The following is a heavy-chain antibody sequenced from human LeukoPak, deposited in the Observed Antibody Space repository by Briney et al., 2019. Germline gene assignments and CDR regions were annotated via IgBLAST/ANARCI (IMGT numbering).Heavy chain of an antibody. D-gene: IGHD1-20*01. V-gene: IGHV3-21*01. CDR3: ARDQGALTADY. Sequence: PGGSLRLSCAASGFTFSTYSMNWVRQAPGKGLEWVSSISSSNNYIYYADSVKGRFTISRDNAKNSLYLQMNSLRAEDTAMYYCARDQGALTADYWGQGTLVTVSS. CDR1: GFTFSTYS. J-gene: IGHJ4*02. CDR2: ISSSNNYI.